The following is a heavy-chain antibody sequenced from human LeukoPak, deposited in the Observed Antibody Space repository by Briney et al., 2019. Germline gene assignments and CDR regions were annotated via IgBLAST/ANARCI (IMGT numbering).Heavy chain of an antibody. Sequence: GGSLRLSCAASGFTFNTYTMNWVRQAPGKGLEWVSSITASSTAIYSADSVKGRFTISRDNSKNTLYLQMNSLRAEDTAVYSCFGELLAADYWGQGTLVTVSS. CDR2: ITASSTAI. D-gene: IGHD3-10*01. J-gene: IGHJ4*02. CDR1: GFTFNTYT. CDR3: FGELLAADY. V-gene: IGHV3-21*04.